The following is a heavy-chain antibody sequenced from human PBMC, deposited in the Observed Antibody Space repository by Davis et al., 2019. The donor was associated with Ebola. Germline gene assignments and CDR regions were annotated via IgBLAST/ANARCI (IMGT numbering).Heavy chain of an antibody. D-gene: IGHD3-3*01. CDR2: IWYDGSNK. CDR1: GFTFSSYG. CDR3: ARLGGFWSGYSAP. V-gene: IGHV3-33*01. J-gene: IGHJ5*02. Sequence: GGSLRLSCAASGFTFSSYGMHWVRQAPGKGLEWVAVIWYDGSNKYYADSVKGRFTISRDNSKNTLYLQMNSLRAEDTAVYYCARLGGFWSGYSAPWGQGTLVTVSS.